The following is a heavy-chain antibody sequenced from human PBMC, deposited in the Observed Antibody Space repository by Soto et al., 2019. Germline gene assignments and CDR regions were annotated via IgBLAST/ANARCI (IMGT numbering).Heavy chain of an antibody. Sequence: QVQLVQSGAEVKKPGASLKVSCKASGYTFSNFGVSWVRQAPGQGLEWIGWINPDNGDTNYGQKFQGRATMTTDTFSNTAYMEVRGLRSDDTAVYYCARGVRVSAYLDYYMDVWSEGTTVTVSS. CDR1: GYTFSNFG. CDR2: INPDNGDT. D-gene: IGHD3-10*02. V-gene: IGHV1-18*01. J-gene: IGHJ6*03. CDR3: ARGVRVSAYLDYYMDV.